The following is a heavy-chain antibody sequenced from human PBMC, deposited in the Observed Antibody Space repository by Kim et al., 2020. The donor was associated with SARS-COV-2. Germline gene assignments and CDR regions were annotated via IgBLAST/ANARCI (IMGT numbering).Heavy chain of an antibody. CDR1: GGSISSGGYY. D-gene: IGHD6-19*01. V-gene: IGHV4-31*03. Sequence: SETLSLTCTVSGGSISSGGYYWSWIRQHPGKGLEWIGYIYYSGSTYYNPSLKSRVTISVDTSKNQFSLKLSSVTAADTAVYYCRAVAGTDRFNDAFDIWGQGTMVTVSS. CDR3: RAVAGTDRFNDAFDI. J-gene: IGHJ3*02. CDR2: IYYSGST.